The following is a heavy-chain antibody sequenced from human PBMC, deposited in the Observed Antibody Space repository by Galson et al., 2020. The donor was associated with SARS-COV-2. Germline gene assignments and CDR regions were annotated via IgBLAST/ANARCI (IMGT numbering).Heavy chain of an antibody. CDR2: IYHDDSST. CDR3: ARHGASSGWYEGIDY. D-gene: IGHD6-19*01. CDR1: RYSFTNYW. J-gene: IGHJ4*02. V-gene: IGHV5-51*01. Sequence: GESLKISCKASRYSFTNYWIGWVRQLPGKGLEWMGVIYHDDSSTIYSPSFQGQVTISAAKSITTAYLQWSGLKASDTAMYYCARHGASSGWYEGIDYWGQGTLVAVSS.